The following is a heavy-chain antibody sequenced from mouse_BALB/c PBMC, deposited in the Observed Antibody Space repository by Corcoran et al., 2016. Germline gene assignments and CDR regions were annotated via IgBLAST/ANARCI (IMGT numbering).Heavy chain of an antibody. Sequence: QVQLQQSGAELMKPWASVKISCKATGYTFSSYWIEWVKQRPGHGLEWNGEILTGSGSTNYNEKFKGKATFTADTSSNTAYMQLSSLTSEDSAVYYCARRWDVGDYWGQGTTLTVST. CDR1: GYTFSSYW. J-gene: IGHJ2*01. CDR3: ARRWDVGDY. D-gene: IGHD4-1*01. CDR2: ILTGSGST. V-gene: IGHV1-9*01.